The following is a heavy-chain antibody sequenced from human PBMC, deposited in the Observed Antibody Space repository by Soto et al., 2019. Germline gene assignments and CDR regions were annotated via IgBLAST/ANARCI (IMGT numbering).Heavy chain of an antibody. CDR3: ARGGVVGATRTEGFDY. Sequence: PSETLSLTCAVSGGSISSSNWWSWVRQPPGKGLEWIGEIYHSGSTNYNPSLKSRVTISVDKSKNQSSLKLSSVTAADTAVYYCARGGVVGATRTEGFDYWGQGTLVTVSS. J-gene: IGHJ4*02. CDR1: GGSISSSNW. CDR2: IYHSGST. V-gene: IGHV4-4*02. D-gene: IGHD1-26*01.